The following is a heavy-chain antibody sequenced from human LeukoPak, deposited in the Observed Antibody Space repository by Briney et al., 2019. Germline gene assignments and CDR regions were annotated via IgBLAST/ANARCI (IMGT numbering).Heavy chain of an antibody. D-gene: IGHD5-18*01. Sequence: GSSVKVSCKASGGTFSSYTISWVRQAPGQGLEWMGRIIPILGIANYAQKFQGRVTITADKSTSTAYMELSSLRSEDTAVYYCARSHIAMGSNDAFDIWGQGTMVTVSS. V-gene: IGHV1-69*02. J-gene: IGHJ3*02. CDR1: GGTFSSYT. CDR2: IIPILGIA. CDR3: ARSHIAMGSNDAFDI.